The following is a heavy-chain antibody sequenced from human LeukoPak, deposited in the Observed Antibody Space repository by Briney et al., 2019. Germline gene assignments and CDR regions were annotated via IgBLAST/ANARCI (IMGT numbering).Heavy chain of an antibody. CDR3: AKTINPLRYFDWFGDLDY. V-gene: IGHV3-23*01. CDR1: GFTFSSYA. J-gene: IGHJ4*02. Sequence: GGSLRLSCAASGFTFSSYAMSWVRQAPGKGLEWVSAISGSGGSTYYADSVKGRFTISRDNSKNTLYLQMNSLRAEDTAVYYCAKTINPLRYFDWFGDLDYWGQGTPVTVSS. CDR2: ISGSGGST. D-gene: IGHD3-9*01.